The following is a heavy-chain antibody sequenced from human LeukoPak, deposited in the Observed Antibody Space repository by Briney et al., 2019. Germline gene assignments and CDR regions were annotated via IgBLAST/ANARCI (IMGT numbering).Heavy chain of an antibody. V-gene: IGHV3-23*01. CDR3: AKDAHSSSSTG. J-gene: IGHJ4*02. CDR2: ISTSGYNT. CDR1: GFTFGTYS. Sequence: PGGSLRLSCAASGFTFGTYSMNWVRQAPGKGLEWVSSISTSGYNTYYADSVKGRFTISRDKSKNTLYLQMNSLRAEDTAVYYCAKDAHSSSSTGWGQGTLVTVSS. D-gene: IGHD6-13*01.